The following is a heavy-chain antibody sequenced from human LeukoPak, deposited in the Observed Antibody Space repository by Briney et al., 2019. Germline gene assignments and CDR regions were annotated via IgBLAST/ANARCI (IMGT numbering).Heavy chain of an antibody. CDR2: ISAYNGNT. D-gene: IGHD6-13*01. CDR3: ARGRVTLAAAGTRNWFDP. Sequence: GASVKVSCKASGYTFTSYGISWVRQAPGQGLEWMGWISAYNGNTNYAQKLQGRVTMTTDTSTSTAYMELRSLRSDDTAVYYCARGRVTLAAAGTRNWFDPWGQGTRVTVSS. V-gene: IGHV1-18*04. CDR1: GYTFTSYG. J-gene: IGHJ5*02.